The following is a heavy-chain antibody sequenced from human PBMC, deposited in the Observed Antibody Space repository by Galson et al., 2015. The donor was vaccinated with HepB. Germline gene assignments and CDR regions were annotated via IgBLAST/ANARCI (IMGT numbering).Heavy chain of an antibody. D-gene: IGHD1/OR15-1a*01. J-gene: IGHJ4*02. V-gene: IGHV1-69*13. CDR1: GGTFSSYA. Sequence: SVKVSCKASGGTFSSYAISWVRQAPGQGLEWMGGIIPIFGTANYAQKFQGRVTITADESTSTAYMELSSLRSEDTAVYYCASSGLASLTGTYLPLYFDYWGQGTLVTVSS. CDR2: IIPIFGTA. CDR3: ASSGLASLTGTYLPLYFDY.